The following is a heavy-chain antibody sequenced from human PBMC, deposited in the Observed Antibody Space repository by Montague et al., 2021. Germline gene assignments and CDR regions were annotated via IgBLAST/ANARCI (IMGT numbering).Heavy chain of an antibody. CDR3: ARERDRYYYMDI. J-gene: IGHJ6*03. V-gene: IGHV4-38-2*02. CDR2: VSHGGRT. Sequence: SETLSLTCTVSRSLINSDYYWGWIRQPPEKGLEWMGSVSHGGRTYYNPSLKSRVTISVDTSNNHFSLKLSSVTAADTAMYYCARERDRYYYMDIWGKGTTITVSS. CDR1: RSLINSDYY.